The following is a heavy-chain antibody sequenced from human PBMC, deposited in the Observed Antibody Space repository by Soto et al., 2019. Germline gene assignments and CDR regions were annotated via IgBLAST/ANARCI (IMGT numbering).Heavy chain of an antibody. CDR1: VFTSSG. V-gene: IGHV1-18*04. CDR3: AREGILGLFDAYDL. J-gene: IGHJ3*01. Sequence: QDQLVQSGAEVKKPGASVKVSCKASVFTSSGISWVRQAPGQRLEWMGWISTHNGNTVYAQKFQGRVIMTMDTSTTTVYMELRSLRPDDTAVYLCAREGILGLFDAYDLWGQGTMVTVSS. D-gene: IGHD3-3*01. CDR2: ISTHNGNT.